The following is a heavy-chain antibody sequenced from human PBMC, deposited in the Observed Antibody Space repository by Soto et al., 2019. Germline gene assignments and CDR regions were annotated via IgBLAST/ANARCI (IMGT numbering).Heavy chain of an antibody. CDR2: VYNDGSA. D-gene: IGHD3-22*01. CDR3: ARLVYDSRLNYLYFDH. CDR1: GVSISSGNW. J-gene: IGHJ4*02. V-gene: IGHV4-4*02. Sequence: TLSLTCDVSGVSISSGNWWSWVRQPPGKGLEWIAEVYNDGSANYHPSLESRATISVDRSKNQFSLRLSSVTAADTGKYYCARLVYDSRLNYLYFDHWGQGTLVTVS.